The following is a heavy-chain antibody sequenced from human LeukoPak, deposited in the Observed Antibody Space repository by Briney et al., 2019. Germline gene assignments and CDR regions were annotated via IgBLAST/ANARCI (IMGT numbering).Heavy chain of an antibody. J-gene: IGHJ4*02. V-gene: IGHV4-4*07. Sequence: SETLSLTCTVSGGSISSYYWSWIRQPAGKRLEWIGRIYTSGSTNYNPSLKSRVTMSVDTSKNQFSLKLSSVTAADTAVYYCARDGYSYGYVASHFDYWGQGTLVTVSS. CDR2: IYTSGST. D-gene: IGHD5-18*01. CDR3: ARDGYSYGYVASHFDY. CDR1: GGSISSYY.